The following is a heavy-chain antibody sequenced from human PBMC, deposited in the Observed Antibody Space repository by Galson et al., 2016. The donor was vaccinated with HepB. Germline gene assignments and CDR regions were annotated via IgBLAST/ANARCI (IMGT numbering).Heavy chain of an antibody. CDR2: INPSGST. CDR3: SLADYYDSSGNPYYYYLDV. CDR1: GGSFSGSY. V-gene: IGHV4-34*01. J-gene: IGHJ6*03. D-gene: IGHD3-22*01. Sequence: SETLSLTCTVFGGSFSGSYWSWIRQPPGKGLEWIGVINPSGSTNYNPSLKSRVTISVDTSKLQFSLKLSSLTAADTAVYYCSLADYYDSSGNPYYYYLDVWGKGTTVTVSS.